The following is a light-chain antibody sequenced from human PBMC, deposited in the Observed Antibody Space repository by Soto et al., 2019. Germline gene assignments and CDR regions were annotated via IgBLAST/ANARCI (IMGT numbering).Light chain of an antibody. CDR3: QQYIYWPWT. CDR2: GAS. CDR1: QSVSSN. V-gene: IGKV3-15*01. J-gene: IGKJ1*01. Sequence: EIVITQSRTALAFCACERSSVSCRASQSVSSNLAWYQQKPGQAPRLLIHGASTRATGIPARFSGSGSGTEFTLTISSLQSEDFAVYYCQQYIYWPWTFGQGTKVDI.